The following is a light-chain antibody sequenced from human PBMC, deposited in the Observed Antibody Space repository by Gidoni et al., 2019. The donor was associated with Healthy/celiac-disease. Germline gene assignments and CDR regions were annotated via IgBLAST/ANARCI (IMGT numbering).Light chain of an antibody. J-gene: IGKJ1*01. CDR3: QQYYSTPT. CDR2: WAS. Sequence: DIVMTKSPDSLAVSLGERATINCKSSQSVLYSSNNKNYLAWYQQKPGQPPKLLIYWASTRESGVPDRFSGSGSGTDFTLTISSLQAEDVAVYYCQQYYSTPTFGQXTKVEIK. V-gene: IGKV4-1*01. CDR1: QSVLYSSNNKNY.